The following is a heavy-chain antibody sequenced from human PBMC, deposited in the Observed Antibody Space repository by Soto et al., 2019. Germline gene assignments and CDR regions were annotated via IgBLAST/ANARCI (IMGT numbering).Heavy chain of an antibody. CDR3: AAELGNSGYDGHDY. Sequence: QVQSVESGGGVVQPGRSLRLSCAASGFTFSSCAMHWVRQAPGKGLEWVAVIIYDGSDEYYADSVQGRFTISRDNSKNTLYLQMNSLRPEDTAVYYCAAELGNSGYDGHDYWGQGTLVTVSS. CDR2: IIYDGSDE. V-gene: IGHV3-30-3*01. CDR1: GFTFSSCA. J-gene: IGHJ4*02. D-gene: IGHD5-12*01.